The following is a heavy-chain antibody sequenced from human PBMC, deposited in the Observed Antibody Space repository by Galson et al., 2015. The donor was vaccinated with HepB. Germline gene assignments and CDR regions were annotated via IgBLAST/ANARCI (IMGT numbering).Heavy chain of an antibody. Sequence: SLRLSCAASGFTFSNYGVHWVRQAPGKGLEWVAIIWFDGSHEYYVDSVKGRFTISRDNFKNTLYLQMNSLRDEDTAIYYCARNLFKGGDFDWFFDLWGRGTLVTVSS. CDR2: IWFDGSHE. J-gene: IGHJ2*01. V-gene: IGHV3-33*08. D-gene: IGHD2-21*02. CDR1: GFTFSNYG. CDR3: ARNLFKGGDFDWFFDL.